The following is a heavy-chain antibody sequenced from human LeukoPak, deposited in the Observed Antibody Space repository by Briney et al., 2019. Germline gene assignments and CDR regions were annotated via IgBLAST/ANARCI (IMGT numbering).Heavy chain of an antibody. CDR3: ARGWAYDYGDPGAFDI. V-gene: IGHV4-61*08. J-gene: IGHJ3*02. Sequence: SETLSLTCTVSGGSISSGGYYWSWIRQPPGKGLEWIGYIYYSGSTNYNPSLKSRVTISVDTSKNQFSLKLSSVTAADTAVYYCARGWAYDYGDPGAFDIWGQGTMVTVSS. D-gene: IGHD4-17*01. CDR2: IYYSGST. CDR1: GGSISSGGYY.